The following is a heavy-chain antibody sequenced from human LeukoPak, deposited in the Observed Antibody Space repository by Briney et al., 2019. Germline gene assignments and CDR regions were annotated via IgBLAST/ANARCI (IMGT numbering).Heavy chain of an antibody. D-gene: IGHD2-15*01. CDR1: GYTFTGYY. V-gene: IGHV1-2*02. J-gene: IGHJ3*02. CDR3: AREGVVAAVSGAFDI. Sequence: ASVKVSCKASGYTFTGYYMHWVRQAPGQGLEWMGWINPNSGGTNYAQKLQGRVTMTRDTSISTAYMELSRLRSDDTAVHYCAREGVVAAVSGAFDIWGQGTMVTVSS. CDR2: INPNSGGT.